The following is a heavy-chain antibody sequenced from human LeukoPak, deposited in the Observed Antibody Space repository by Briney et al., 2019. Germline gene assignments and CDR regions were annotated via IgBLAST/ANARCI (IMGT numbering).Heavy chain of an antibody. J-gene: IGHJ2*01. CDR3: ARRGWGSGWYFDL. D-gene: IGHD7-27*01. CDR2: IYYSGST. V-gene: IGHV4-39*01. Sequence: PSETLSLTCTVSGGSISSSSYYWGWIRQPPGKGLEWIGSIYYSGSTYYNPSLKSRVTISVDTSKNQFSLKLSSVTAADTAVYYCARRGWGSGWYFDLWGRGTLVTVSS. CDR1: GGSISSSSYY.